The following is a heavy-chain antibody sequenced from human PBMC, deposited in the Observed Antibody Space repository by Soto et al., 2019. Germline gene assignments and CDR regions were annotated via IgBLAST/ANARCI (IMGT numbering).Heavy chain of an antibody. CDR3: ARASYCGGDCYKNPFDY. J-gene: IGHJ4*02. CDR2: IDPSDSYT. D-gene: IGHD2-21*02. V-gene: IGHV5-10-1*01. CDR1: GYSFTIYW. Sequence: GESLKISCDGSGYSFTIYWISWVRQMPGKGLEWMGRIDPSDSYTTYSPSFQGHVTISADKSISTAYLQWSSLKASDTAMYYCARASYCGGDCYKNPFDYWGQGTLVTVSS.